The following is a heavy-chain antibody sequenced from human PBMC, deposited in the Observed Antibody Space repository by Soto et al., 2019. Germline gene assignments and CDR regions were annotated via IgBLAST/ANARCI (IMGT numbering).Heavy chain of an antibody. J-gene: IGHJ4*02. CDR1: GGSIRSGGLY. CDR2: IYYSGTT. Sequence: PSETLSLTCTVSGGSIRSGGLYWTWIRQLPGQGLEWIGYIYYSGTTNYNPSLKSRVTISVDTSKNQFSLKLNSVTAADTAVYYCAKFGYCSGGSCYWGSYFDYWGQGTPVTVSS. CDR3: AKFGYCSGGSCYWGSYFDY. D-gene: IGHD2-15*01. V-gene: IGHV4-61*08.